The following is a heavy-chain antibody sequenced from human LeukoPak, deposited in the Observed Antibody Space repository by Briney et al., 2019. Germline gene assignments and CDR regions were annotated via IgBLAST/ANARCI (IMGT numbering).Heavy chain of an antibody. J-gene: IGHJ5*01. CDR2: IYYSGST. V-gene: IGHV4-61*01. CDR1: GGSVSSGSYY. CDR3: ARDSSNWFDS. Sequence: PSETLSLTCTVSGGSVSSGSYYWSWIRQPPGKGLEWIGYIYYSGSTNYNPSLKSRVTISVDTSKNQFSLKLSSVTAADTAVYYCARDSSNWFDSWGQGTLVTVSS.